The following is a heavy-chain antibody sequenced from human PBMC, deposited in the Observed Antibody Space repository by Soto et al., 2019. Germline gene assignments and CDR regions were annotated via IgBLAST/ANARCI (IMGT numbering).Heavy chain of an antibody. J-gene: IGHJ4*02. CDR1: GLTVSTNP. CDR3: ARDGSGH. V-gene: IGHV3-66*01. Sequence: EVQLVESGGGLVQPGGSLRLSCAASGLTVSTNPMSWVRQAPGKGLEWVSVSYTGGGTHYADSVKGRFTISRDNSKNTVNLQMISLRAEDTAVYYCARDGSGHWGQGTLVTVSS. CDR2: SYTGGGT.